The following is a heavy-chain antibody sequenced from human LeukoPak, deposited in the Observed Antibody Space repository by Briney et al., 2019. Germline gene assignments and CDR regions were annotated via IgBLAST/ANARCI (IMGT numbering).Heavy chain of an antibody. CDR1: GFTFSSYS. V-gene: IGHV3-21*01. Sequence: GGSLRLSCAASGFTFSSYSMNWVRQAPGKGLEWVSSISSSSSYMYYADSVKGRFTISRDNAKNSLYLQMNSLRAEDTAVYYCASRGHGSGWYSDPFDYWGQGTLVTVSS. J-gene: IGHJ4*02. CDR2: ISSSSSYM. D-gene: IGHD6-19*01. CDR3: ASRGHGSGWYSDPFDY.